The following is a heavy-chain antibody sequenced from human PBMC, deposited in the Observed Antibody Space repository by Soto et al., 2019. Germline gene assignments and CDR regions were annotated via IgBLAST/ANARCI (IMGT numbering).Heavy chain of an antibody. Sequence: GGSLRLSCAASGFTFSSYAMSWFRQAPGKGLEWVSAISGSGGSTYYADSVKGRFTISRDNSKNTLYLQMNSLRAEDTAVYYCAKSLHMVFWSSWGQGTLVTVSS. CDR2: ISGSGGST. CDR3: AKSLHMVFWSS. J-gene: IGHJ4*02. D-gene: IGHD3-3*01. CDR1: GFTFSSYA. V-gene: IGHV3-23*01.